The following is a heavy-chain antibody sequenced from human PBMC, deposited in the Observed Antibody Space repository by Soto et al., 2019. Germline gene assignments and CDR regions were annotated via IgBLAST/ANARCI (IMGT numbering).Heavy chain of an antibody. CDR1: VYTFTCYY. D-gene: IGHD3-22*01. CDR2: INPNSGGT. Sequence: XSVKVSCKASVYTFTCYYMHWVRQAPGQGLEWMGWINPNSGGTNYAQRFQGRVTMTRDTSISTAYMELSRLRSDDTAVYYCARGGVVVINWFDPWGQGTLVTVSS. CDR3: ARGGVVVINWFDP. J-gene: IGHJ5*02. V-gene: IGHV1-2*02.